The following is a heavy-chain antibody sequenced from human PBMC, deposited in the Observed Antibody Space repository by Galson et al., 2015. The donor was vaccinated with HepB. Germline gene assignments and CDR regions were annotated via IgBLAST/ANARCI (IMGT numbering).Heavy chain of an antibody. V-gene: IGHV3-48*01. J-gene: IGHJ4*02. Sequence: SLRLSCAASGFTFSSYSMNWVRQAPGKGLEWVSYISSSSSTIYYADSVKGRFTISRDNSKNTLYLQMNSLRAEDTAVYYCATESSWFSFDYWGQGTLVTVSS. CDR1: GFTFSSYS. CDR3: ATESSWFSFDY. D-gene: IGHD6-13*01. CDR2: ISSSSSTI.